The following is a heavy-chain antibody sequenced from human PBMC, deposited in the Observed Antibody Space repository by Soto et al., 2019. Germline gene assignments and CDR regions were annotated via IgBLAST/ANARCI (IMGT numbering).Heavy chain of an antibody. Sequence: SETLSLTCAVYGGSFSGYYWSWIRQPPGKGLEWIGEVNHSGSTNYNPSLKSRVTISVDTSKNQFSLKLSSVTAADTAVYYCAAGGGLPRYYWGQGTLVTVSS. V-gene: IGHV4-34*01. CDR1: GGSFSGYY. D-gene: IGHD5-12*01. CDR3: AAGGGLPRYY. CDR2: VNHSGST. J-gene: IGHJ4*02.